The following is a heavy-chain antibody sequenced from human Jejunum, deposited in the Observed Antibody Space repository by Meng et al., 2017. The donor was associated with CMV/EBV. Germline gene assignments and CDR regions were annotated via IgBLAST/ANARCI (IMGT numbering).Heavy chain of an antibody. CDR2: ISANTGNS. CDR3: AVAINGYNYVDH. V-gene: IGHV7-4-1*02. Sequence: QVQLVQSGSELKEPGASVKVSCKASGYSFRTYAINWVRQAPGQGLEWMGWISANTGNSVYAQGFTGRFVFSLDTSVSTAYLQISSLKAEDTAVYYCAVAINGYNYVDHWGQGTLVTVSS. D-gene: IGHD5-24*01. CDR1: GYSFRTYA. J-gene: IGHJ4*02.